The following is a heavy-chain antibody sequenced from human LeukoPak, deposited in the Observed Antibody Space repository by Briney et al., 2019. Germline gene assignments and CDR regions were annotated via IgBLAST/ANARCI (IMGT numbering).Heavy chain of an antibody. J-gene: IGHJ3*02. V-gene: IGHV3-30-3*01. D-gene: IGHD1-26*01. CDR1: GFTFDNYA. CDR3: AVGLTI. CDR2: ISNDGTNK. Sequence: PGTSLRHSCAASGFTFDNYAMHWVRQAPGKGLEWVALISNDGTNKYYADSVKGRFTMSRDNSKSTVYLQVNSLRAEDTAVYYCAVGLTIWGQGTMVTVSS.